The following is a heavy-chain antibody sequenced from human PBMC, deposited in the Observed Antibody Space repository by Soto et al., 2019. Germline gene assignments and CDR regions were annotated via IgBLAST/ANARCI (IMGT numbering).Heavy chain of an antibody. V-gene: IGHV4-31*02. CDR1: GTPITIGGYY. J-gene: IGHJ1*01. Sequence: TQSPTFSITGTPITIGGYYWSWLRQSPGKGLEWIGHIYYTGSTFYSPSLKSRLTISLDTSKNQFSLDLRSVTAADTAMYYCARIEMASIKWGRG. CDR2: IYYTGST. CDR3: ARIEMASIK.